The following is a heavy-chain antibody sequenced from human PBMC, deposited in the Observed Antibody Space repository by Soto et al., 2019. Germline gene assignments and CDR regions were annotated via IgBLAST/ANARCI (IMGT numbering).Heavy chain of an antibody. J-gene: IGHJ4*02. D-gene: IGHD3-22*01. CDR2: IIPIFGTA. Sequence: QVQLVQSGAEVKKPGSSVKVSCKASGGTFSSYAISWVRQAPGQGLEWMGGIIPIFGTANYAQKFQGRVTITADESTSTDYMELSSLRSEDTAVYYCARDAGHYYDSSGYYATFDYWGQGTLVTVSS. CDR1: GGTFSSYA. CDR3: ARDAGHYYDSSGYYATFDY. V-gene: IGHV1-69*01.